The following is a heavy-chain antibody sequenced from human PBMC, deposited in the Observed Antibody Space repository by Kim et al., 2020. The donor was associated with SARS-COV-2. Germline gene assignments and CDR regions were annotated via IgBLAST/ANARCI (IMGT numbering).Heavy chain of an antibody. J-gene: IGHJ4*02. CDR1: GDNVSGDSVA. Sequence: SQTLSLTCVISGDNVSGDSVAWNWIRQSPSRGLEWLGRTYYRSKWYNDYAVSVKGRITISPDKSKNQFSLLVNSVTPEDTAVYYCARDHQYSVDYWGQGTLVTVSS. D-gene: IGHD4-4*01. CDR2: TYYRSKWYN. CDR3: ARDHQYSVDY. V-gene: IGHV6-1*01.